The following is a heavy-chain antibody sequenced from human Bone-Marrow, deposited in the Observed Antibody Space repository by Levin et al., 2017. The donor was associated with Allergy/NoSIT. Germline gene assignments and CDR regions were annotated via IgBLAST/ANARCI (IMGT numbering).Heavy chain of an antibody. CDR2: IDTYKFKT. CDR1: GYTFNNFG. CDR3: ARDLYYDESSDYPPELFDY. V-gene: IGHV1-18*01. D-gene: IGHD3-22*01. J-gene: IGHJ4*02. Sequence: ASVKVSCKASGYTFNNFGISWVRQAPGQGLEWMGWIDTYKFKTTYAHKFQGRVTMSTDTSTSTAYMELKSLKSDDTAVYYWARDLYYDESSDYPPELFDYWGQGTLVTVSS.